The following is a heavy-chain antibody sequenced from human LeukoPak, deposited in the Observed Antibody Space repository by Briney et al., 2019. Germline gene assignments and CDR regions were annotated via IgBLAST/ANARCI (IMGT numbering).Heavy chain of an antibody. CDR1: GGAISSYY. CDR2: IYYSGST. J-gene: IGHJ4*02. CDR3: ARLYYYDSSGYSSGDY. D-gene: IGHD3-22*01. V-gene: IGHV4-59*01. Sequence: SEPLSLPFTVSGGAISSYYWSWIRQPPGKGLEWIGYIYYSGSTNYNPSLNSRVTISVDTSKNQFSLKLSSATAADTAVYYCARLYYYDSSGYSSGDYWGQGTLVTVSS.